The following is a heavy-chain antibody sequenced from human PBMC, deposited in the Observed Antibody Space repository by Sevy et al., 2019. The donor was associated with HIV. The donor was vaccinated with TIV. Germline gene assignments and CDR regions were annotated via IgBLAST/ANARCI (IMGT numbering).Heavy chain of an antibody. CDR2: LYYRGRI. J-gene: IGHJ2*01. CDR1: GGSISSYY. Sequence: SETLSLTCTVSGGSISSYYWSWIRQPPGKGLEWIGYLYYRGRINYNPSLKSRVTISVDTSRNQFSLKLNSVTAADSAVYYCARHSIAPRSWYFDLWGRGTLVTVSS. CDR3: ARHSIAPRSWYFDL. V-gene: IGHV4-59*01. D-gene: IGHD6-6*01.